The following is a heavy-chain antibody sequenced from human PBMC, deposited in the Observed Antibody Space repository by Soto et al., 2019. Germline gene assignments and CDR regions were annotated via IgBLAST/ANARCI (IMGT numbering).Heavy chain of an antibody. V-gene: IGHV4-39*01. CDR2: IYYSGST. CDR1: GGSISSSSYY. J-gene: IGHJ6*02. Sequence: SETLSLTCTVSGGSISSSSYYWGWIRQPPGKGLEWIGSIYYSGSTYYNPSLKSRVTISVDTSKNQFSLKLSPVTAADTAVYYCARLDSLGWGPGMDVWGQGTTVTVSS. D-gene: IGHD3-3*01. CDR3: ARLDSLGWGPGMDV.